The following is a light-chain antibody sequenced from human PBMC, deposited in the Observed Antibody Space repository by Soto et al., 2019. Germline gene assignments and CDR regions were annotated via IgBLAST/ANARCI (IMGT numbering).Light chain of an antibody. CDR1: SNDVGIYNY. CDR2: EVT. J-gene: IGLJ3*02. Sequence: QSALTQPASVSGSPGQSFTISCTGSSNDVGIYNYVSWYQQHPGKAPRLIIYEVTNRPSGVSDRFSGSKSDNTASLTISGLQAEDEADYYCSSYTGTSTWVFGGGTKLTVL. CDR3: SSYTGTSTWV. V-gene: IGLV2-14*01.